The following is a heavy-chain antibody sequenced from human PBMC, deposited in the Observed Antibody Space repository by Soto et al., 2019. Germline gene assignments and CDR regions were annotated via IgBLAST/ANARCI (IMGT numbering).Heavy chain of an antibody. Sequence: ASVKVSCKASGYSFTDYHIHWVRQAPGQGLEWLGRINPKSGGTSTAQKFQGWVTMTTDTSISTASMELTRLTSDDTAMYYCARFPSRYSGYAENYYYYGMDVWGQGTTVTVSS. D-gene: IGHD5-12*01. CDR1: GYSFTDYH. CDR3: ARFPSRYSGYAENYYYYGMDV. CDR2: INPKSGGT. V-gene: IGHV1-2*04. J-gene: IGHJ6*02.